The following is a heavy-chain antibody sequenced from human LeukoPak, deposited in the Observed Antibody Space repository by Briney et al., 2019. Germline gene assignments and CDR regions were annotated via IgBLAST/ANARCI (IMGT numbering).Heavy chain of an antibody. V-gene: IGHV5-51*01. D-gene: IGHD5-24*01. CDR1: GHRFTNYW. J-gene: IGHJ4*02. CDR3: ARRMATIMRGGTKYYFDY. Sequence: GESLKISCKGSGHRFTNYWIGWVRQMPGKGLEWMGIFYPGDSETRYSPSFQGQVTISADRSINTAYLQWSSLQASDIAMYYCARRMATIMRGGTKYYFDYWGQGTLVTVSS. CDR2: FYPGDSET.